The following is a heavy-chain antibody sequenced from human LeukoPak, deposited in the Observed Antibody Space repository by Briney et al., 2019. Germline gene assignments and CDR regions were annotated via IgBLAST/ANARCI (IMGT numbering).Heavy chain of an antibody. D-gene: IGHD6-6*01. CDR1: GYTFTSYD. CDR3: AGRGIAARSWFDP. V-gene: IGHV1-8*01. J-gene: IGHJ5*02. CDR2: MNPNSGNT. Sequence: ASVKVSCKASGYTFTSYDINWVRQATGQGLEWMGWMNPNSGNTGYAQKFQGRVTMTRNTSISTAYMELSSLRSEDTAVYYCAGRGIAARSWFDPWGQGTLVTVSS.